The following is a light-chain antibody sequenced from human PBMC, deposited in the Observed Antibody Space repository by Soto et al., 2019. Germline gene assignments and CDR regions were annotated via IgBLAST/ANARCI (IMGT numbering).Light chain of an antibody. CDR3: QQYNSYWT. Sequence: DIQMTQSPSTLSASVGDRVTITCRASQSISSWLAWYQQKPGKAPKLLIYDASSLESGVPSRFSGSRSGTEFALTISSLQPDNFATDCCQQYNSYWTFDQGTKVEIK. J-gene: IGKJ1*01. CDR1: QSISSW. V-gene: IGKV1-5*01. CDR2: DAS.